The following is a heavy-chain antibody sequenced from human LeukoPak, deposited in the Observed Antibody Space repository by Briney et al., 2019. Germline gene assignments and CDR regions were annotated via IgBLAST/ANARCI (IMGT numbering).Heavy chain of an antibody. D-gene: IGHD6-13*01. V-gene: IGHV1-2*02. CDR3: ARSGSIAAAGTSSLVDY. CDR2: NNPNSGGT. Sequence: ASVKVSCKASGYTFTGYYMHWVRQAPGQGLEWMGWNNPNSGGTNYAQKFQGRVTMTRDTSISTAYMELSRLRSDDTAVYYCARSGSIAAAGTSSLVDYWGQGTLVTVSS. J-gene: IGHJ4*02. CDR1: GYTFTGYY.